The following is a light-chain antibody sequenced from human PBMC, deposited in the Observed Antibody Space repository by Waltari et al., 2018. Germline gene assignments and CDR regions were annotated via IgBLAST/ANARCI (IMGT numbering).Light chain of an antibody. CDR2: VNSDGSQ. J-gene: IGLJ3*02. Sequence: QLVLTQSPSASASLGASVTLTCTLSRGHSSNAIAGPLPQPEKGPRFLMKVNSDGSQSKGDKIPDRFSGSSSGAEHYLTISSLQSEDEADYYCQTGGHGTWVFGGGTKLTVL. V-gene: IGLV4-69*01. CDR3: QTGGHGTWV. CDR1: RGHSSNA.